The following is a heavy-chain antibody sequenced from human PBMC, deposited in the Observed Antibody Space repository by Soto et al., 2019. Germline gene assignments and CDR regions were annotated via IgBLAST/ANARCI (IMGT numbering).Heavy chain of an antibody. CDR2: ISYDGSNK. V-gene: IGHV3-30*18. J-gene: IGHJ6*02. Sequence: SLRLSCAASGFTFSSYGMHWVRQAPGKGLEWVAVISYDGSNKYYADSVKGRFTISRDNSKNTLYLQMNSLRAEDTAVYYCAKDKRYSYGRTYYYYGMDVWGQGTTVTVSS. CDR1: GFTFSSYG. D-gene: IGHD5-18*01. CDR3: AKDKRYSYGRTYYYYGMDV.